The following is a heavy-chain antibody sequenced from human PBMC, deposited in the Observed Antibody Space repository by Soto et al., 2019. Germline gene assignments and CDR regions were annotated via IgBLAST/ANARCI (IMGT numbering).Heavy chain of an antibody. CDR2: INHSGST. Sequence: SETLSLTCAVYGGSFSGYYWSWIRQPPGKGLEWMGEINHSGSTNYNPSLKSRVTISVDTSKNQFSLKLSSVTAADTAVYYCARGRVAAARRSYYYYGMDGWGQGTKVTVSS. CDR3: ARGRVAAARRSYYYYGMDG. V-gene: IGHV4-34*01. J-gene: IGHJ6*02. D-gene: IGHD6-13*01. CDR1: GGSFSGYY.